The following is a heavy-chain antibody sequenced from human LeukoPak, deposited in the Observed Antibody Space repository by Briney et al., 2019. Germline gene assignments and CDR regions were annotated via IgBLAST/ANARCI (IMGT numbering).Heavy chain of an antibody. J-gene: IGHJ4*02. V-gene: IGHV3-21*01. D-gene: IGHD5-12*01. Sequence: GGSLRLSCAASGFTFSSYSMNWVRQAPGKGLEWVSSISSSSSCIYYADSVKGRFTISRDNAKNSLYLQMNSLRAEDTAVYYCARDYPSGYRFDYWGQGTLVTVSS. CDR1: GFTFSSYS. CDR2: ISSSSSCI. CDR3: ARDYPSGYRFDY.